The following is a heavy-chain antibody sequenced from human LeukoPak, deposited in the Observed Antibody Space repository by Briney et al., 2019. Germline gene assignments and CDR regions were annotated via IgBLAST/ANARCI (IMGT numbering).Heavy chain of an antibody. CDR3: AEEKDYDILTGYYSSSFDY. CDR2: ISYDGSNK. Sequence: GGSLRLSCAASGFTFSSYGMHLVRQAPGKGLEGVAVISYDGSNKYYADSVKGRFTISRDNSKNTLYLQMNSLRAEDTAVYYFAEEKDYDILTGYYSSSFDYWGQGTLVTVSS. CDR1: GFTFSSYG. D-gene: IGHD3-9*01. V-gene: IGHV3-30*18. J-gene: IGHJ4*02.